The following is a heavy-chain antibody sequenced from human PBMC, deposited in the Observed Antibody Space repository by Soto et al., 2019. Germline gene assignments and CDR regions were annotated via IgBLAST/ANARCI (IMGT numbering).Heavy chain of an antibody. D-gene: IGHD6-19*01. CDR1: GLTVSSHY. Sequence: GSLRLPCAASGLTVSSHYLDWVRPAPGEGLEWVSLIYTGGGTYYADSVKGRFTVSRDNSKNTLYLQMNSLRAEDTAVYYCARMGQWRVPGDYYYGMDVWGQGTSVTVSS. J-gene: IGHJ6*02. CDR2: IYTGGGT. V-gene: IGHV3-53*01. CDR3: ARMGQWRVPGDYYYGMDV.